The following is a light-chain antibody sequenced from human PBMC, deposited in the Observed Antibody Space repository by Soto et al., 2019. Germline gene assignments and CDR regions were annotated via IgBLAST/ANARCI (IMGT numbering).Light chain of an antibody. CDR2: EVI. CDR1: EVGAHRF. CDR3: STYTSASTS. Sequence: QSVLTQPASVSGSPGQSITISCTGTEVGAHRFVSWYQQVPGTAPKLLIYEVIKRPSGISPRFSGSKAGNTASLTISGLQADDEADYFCSTYTSASTSFCGGTKLTVL. J-gene: IGLJ2*01. V-gene: IGLV2-14*01.